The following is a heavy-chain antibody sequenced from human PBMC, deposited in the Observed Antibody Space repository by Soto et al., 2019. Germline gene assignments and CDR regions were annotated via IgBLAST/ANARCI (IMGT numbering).Heavy chain of an antibody. J-gene: IGHJ6*02. CDR2: INPSGGRT. D-gene: IGHD3-10*01. V-gene: IGHV1-46*03. CDR1: GYTFTSYY. CDR3: AREVTMVRGVPHYGMDV. Sequence: QVQLVQSGAEVKKPGASVKVSCKASGYTFTSYYMHWVRQAPGQGLEWMGIINPSGGRTSYAQKFQGRVTMARDTSTSTVYMELSSLRSEDTAVYYCAREVTMVRGVPHYGMDVWGQGTTVTVSS.